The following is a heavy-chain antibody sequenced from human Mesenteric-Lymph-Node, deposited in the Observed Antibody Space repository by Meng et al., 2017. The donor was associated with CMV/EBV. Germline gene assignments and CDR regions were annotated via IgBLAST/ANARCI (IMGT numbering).Heavy chain of an antibody. CDR3: ARDPSITGTSVESNWFDP. CDR2: ILYDGNNR. V-gene: IGHV3-30-3*01. Sequence: GGSLRLSCEVSGFTFSGYAMHWVRQAPGKGLEWVAVILYDGNNRYYADSVEGRFTISRDNAKNTLYLQLNSLRTEDTAVYYCARDPSITGTSVESNWFDPWGQGTLVTVSS. D-gene: IGHD1-7*01. CDR1: GFTFSGYA. J-gene: IGHJ5*02.